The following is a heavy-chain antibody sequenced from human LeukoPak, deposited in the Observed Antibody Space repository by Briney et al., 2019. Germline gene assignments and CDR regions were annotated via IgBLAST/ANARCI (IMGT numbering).Heavy chain of an antibody. CDR3: ARDLHSSSWYLLYMDV. Sequence: ASVKVSCKASGYTFTSYYMHWVRQAPGQGLEWMGIINPSGGSTSYAQKFQGRVTMTRDTSTSTVYMELSSLRSEDTAVYYCARDLHSSSWYLLYMDVWGKGTTVTVSS. D-gene: IGHD6-13*01. J-gene: IGHJ6*03. CDR1: GYTFTSYY. V-gene: IGHV1-46*01. CDR2: INPSGGST.